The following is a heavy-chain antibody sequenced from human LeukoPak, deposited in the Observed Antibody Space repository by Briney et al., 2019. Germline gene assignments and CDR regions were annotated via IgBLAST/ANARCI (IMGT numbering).Heavy chain of an antibody. CDR2: IRYDGSNK. CDR3: AKDVTRTYYYGSGSLYYYYYMDV. V-gene: IGHV3-30*02. Sequence: GGSLRLSCAASGFTFSSYGMHWVRQAPGKGLEWVAFIRYDGSNKYYADSVKGRFTISRDNSKNTLYLQMNSLRAEDTAAYYCAKDVTRTYYYGSGSLYYYYYMDVWGKGTTVTVSS. CDR1: GFTFSSYG. J-gene: IGHJ6*03. D-gene: IGHD3-10*01.